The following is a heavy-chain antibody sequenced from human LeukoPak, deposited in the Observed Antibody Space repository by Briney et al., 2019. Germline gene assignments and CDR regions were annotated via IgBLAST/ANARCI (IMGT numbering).Heavy chain of an antibody. J-gene: IGHJ4*02. D-gene: IGHD3-10*01. CDR1: GGSISSYY. CDR3: ARDAARKAGGLDY. Sequence: SETLSLTCTVSGGSISSYYWSWIRQPPGKGLEWIGYIYYSGSTNYNPSLKSRVTISVDTSKNQFSLKLSSVTAAGTAVYYCARDAARKAGGLDYWGQGTLVTVSS. V-gene: IGHV4-59*01. CDR2: IYYSGST.